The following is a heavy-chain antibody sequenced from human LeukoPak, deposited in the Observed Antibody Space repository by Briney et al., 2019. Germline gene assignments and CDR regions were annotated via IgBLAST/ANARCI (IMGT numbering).Heavy chain of an antibody. CDR2: ISSSSSTI. Sequence: QTGGSLRLSCAASGFTFSSYSMNWVRQAPGKGLEWVSYISSSSSTIYYADSVKGRFTISRDNSNNMLYLQMNSLRAEDTAVYYCAKKAHYDAYAKYFGYWGQGTLVTVSS. V-gene: IGHV3-48*01. D-gene: IGHD4-17*01. CDR1: GFTFSSYS. CDR3: AKKAHYDAYAKYFGY. J-gene: IGHJ4*02.